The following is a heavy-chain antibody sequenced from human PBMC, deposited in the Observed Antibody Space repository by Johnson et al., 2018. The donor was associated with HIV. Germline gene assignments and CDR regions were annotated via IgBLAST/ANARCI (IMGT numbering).Heavy chain of an antibody. CDR1: GFTFSDYY. D-gene: IGHD6-6*01. CDR3: AGLRAARPRSFDI. V-gene: IGHV3-11*04. J-gene: IGHJ3*02. Sequence: QVQLVESGGGVVQPGRSLRLSCAASGFTFSDYYMSWIRQAPGKGLEWVSYISSSGSTIYYADSVKGRFTISRDNAKNSLYLQMNSLRAEDTAVYYCAGLRAARPRSFDIWGQGTMVTVSS. CDR2: ISSSGSTI.